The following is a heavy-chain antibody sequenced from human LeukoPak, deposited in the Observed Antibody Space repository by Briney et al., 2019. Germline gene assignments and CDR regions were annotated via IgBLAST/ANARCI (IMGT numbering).Heavy chain of an antibody. CDR2: IHHSGST. CDR3: ASKLTAVAGYFDY. V-gene: IGHV4-4*02. CDR1: GGSISSDHW. J-gene: IGHJ4*02. Sequence: SETLSLTCAVSGGSISSDHWWSWVRQPPGKGLEWIGEIHHSGSTNYNPSLKSQVTISVDKFKNQFSLKLSSVTAADTAVYYCASKLTAVAGYFDYWGQGTLVTVSS. D-gene: IGHD6-19*01.